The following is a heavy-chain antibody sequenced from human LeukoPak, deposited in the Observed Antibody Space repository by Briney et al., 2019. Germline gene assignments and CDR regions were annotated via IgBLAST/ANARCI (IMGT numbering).Heavy chain of an antibody. J-gene: IGHJ4*02. D-gene: IGHD1-20*01. CDR1: GGSISSYY. V-gene: IGHV4-59*08. CDR2: IYCSGST. Sequence: SETLSLTCTVSGGSISSYYWSWIRQPPGKGLEWIGYIYCSGSTNYNPSLKSRVTISVDTSKNQFSLKLSSMTAADTAVYYCARRITVDGVYYFDYWGQGTLVTVSS. CDR3: ARRITVDGVYYFDY.